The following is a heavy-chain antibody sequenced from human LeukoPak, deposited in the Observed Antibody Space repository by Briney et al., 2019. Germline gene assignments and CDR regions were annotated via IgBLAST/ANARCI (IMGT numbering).Heavy chain of an antibody. V-gene: IGHV1-2*02. J-gene: IGHJ4*02. CDR2: INPKSGST. Sequence: SVNVSCMTSVYTLTDYYLHWVRQAPGRGRAWVGWINPKSGSTHYPQKFQGRVTRTRDTSISTAYMQLSRLRSDDTAMYFCVPSAGDYYFDYWGQGTLVTVSS. D-gene: IGHD3-16*01. CDR3: VPSAGDYYFDY. CDR1: VYTLTDYY.